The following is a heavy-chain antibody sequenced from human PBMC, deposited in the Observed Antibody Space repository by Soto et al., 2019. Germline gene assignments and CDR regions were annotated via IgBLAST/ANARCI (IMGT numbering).Heavy chain of an antibody. CDR3: ARGLQPNWCDP. Sequence: RQPSGKGLEWIGYCYYSGSTDYNPSLKSRVTISLDTSKNQFSLKLNSVTAADTAMYYCARGLQPNWCDPWGQGTLVTVSS. V-gene: IGHV4-59*01. J-gene: IGHJ5*02. CDR2: CYYSGST. D-gene: IGHD1-1*01.